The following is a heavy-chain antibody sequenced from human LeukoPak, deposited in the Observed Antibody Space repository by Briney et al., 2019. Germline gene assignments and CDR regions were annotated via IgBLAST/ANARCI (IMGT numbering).Heavy chain of an antibody. Sequence: PGGSLRLSCPASGFTFSRYWMHWVRQAPGKGLVWVSRIKTDGSSTNYAHSVKGRFTISRDNAKNTLYLQMNSLRAEDTAVYYCTRSVDLWGQGTLVTVSS. CDR1: GFTFSRYW. CDR3: TRSVDL. CDR2: IKTDGSST. J-gene: IGHJ4*02. V-gene: IGHV3-74*01.